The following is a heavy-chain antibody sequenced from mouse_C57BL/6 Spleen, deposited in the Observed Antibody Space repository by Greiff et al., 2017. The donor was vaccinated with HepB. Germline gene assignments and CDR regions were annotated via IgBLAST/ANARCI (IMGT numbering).Heavy chain of an antibody. J-gene: IGHJ1*03. D-gene: IGHD1-1*01. CDR1: GFTFSDYG. CDR3: ARGGSSPLWYFDV. CDR2: ISSGSSTI. V-gene: IGHV5-17*01. Sequence: EVKLVESGGGLVKPGGSLKLSCAASGFTFSDYGMHWVRQAPEKGLEWVAYISSGSSTIYYADTVKGRFTISRDNAKNTLFLQMTSLRSEDTAMYYCARGGSSPLWYFDVWGTGTTVTVSS.